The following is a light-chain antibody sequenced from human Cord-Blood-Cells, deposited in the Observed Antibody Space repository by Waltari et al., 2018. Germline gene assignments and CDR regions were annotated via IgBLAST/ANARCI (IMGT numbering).Light chain of an antibody. CDR3: CSYAGSDVV. CDR1: SSDVGGYNY. V-gene: IGLV2-11*01. CDR2: DVS. J-gene: IGLJ2*01. Sequence: QSALTQPRSVSGSPGQSVTIPCTGTSSDVGGYNYVSWYQQHPGKAPKLMIYDVSKRPSGVPDRFSGSKSGNTASLTISGLQAEDEADYYCCSYAGSDVVFGGGTKLTVL.